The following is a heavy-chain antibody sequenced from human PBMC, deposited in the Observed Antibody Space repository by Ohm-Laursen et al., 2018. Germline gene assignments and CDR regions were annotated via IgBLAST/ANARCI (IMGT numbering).Heavy chain of an antibody. Sequence: SETLSLTCSVSGGSISSSSYYWGWIRQPPGKGLEWIGSIYYSGSTYYNPSLKSRVTISVDMSKNQFSLKLSSVTAADTAVYYCARGGVCSSTSCYRVFRDFDYWGQGTLVTVSS. CDR3: ARGGVCSSTSCYRVFRDFDY. CDR1: GGSISSSSYY. J-gene: IGHJ4*02. D-gene: IGHD2-2*02. CDR2: IYYSGST. V-gene: IGHV4-39*01.